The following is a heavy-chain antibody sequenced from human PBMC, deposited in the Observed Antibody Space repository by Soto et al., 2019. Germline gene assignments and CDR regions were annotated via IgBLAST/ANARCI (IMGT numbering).Heavy chain of an antibody. Sequence: GESLKISCKTSGYSFTSYWIGWVRQMPGKGMEWMGNIYPYDSDTRYSPSFQGQVTISADTSITTAYLQWSGLRASDTAMYFCARHLVGSWYPSDYYGMDVWGQGTTVTVSS. CDR1: GYSFTSYW. D-gene: IGHD6-13*01. CDR2: IYPYDSDT. J-gene: IGHJ6*02. CDR3: ARHLVGSWYPSDYYGMDV. V-gene: IGHV5-51*01.